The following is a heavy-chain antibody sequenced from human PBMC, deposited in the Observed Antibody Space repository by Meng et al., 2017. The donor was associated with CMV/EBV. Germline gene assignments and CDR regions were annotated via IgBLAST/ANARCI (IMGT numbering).Heavy chain of an antibody. J-gene: IGHJ5*02. CDR3: ARGRLGYGGNSEDWFDP. CDR2: IYYSGST. Sequence: GSLRLSCTVSGGSVSSGSYYWSWIRQPPGKGLEWIGYIYYSGSTNYNPSLKSRVTISVDTSKNQFSLKLSSVTAADTAAYYCARGRLGYGGNSEDWFDPWGQGTLVTVSS. D-gene: IGHD4-23*01. CDR1: GGSVSSGSYY. V-gene: IGHV4-61*01.